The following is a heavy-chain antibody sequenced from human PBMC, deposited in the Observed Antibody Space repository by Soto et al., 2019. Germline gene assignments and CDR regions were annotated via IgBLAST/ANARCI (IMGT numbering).Heavy chain of an antibody. D-gene: IGHD6-13*01. CDR1: GFTFSSYS. CDR2: ISSSSSYI. J-gene: IGHJ4*02. CDR3: ARAETAGGTGVY. V-gene: IGHV3-21*01. Sequence: GSLSLSCAASGFTFSSYSMNWVRQAPGKGLEWVSSISSSSSYIYYADSVKGRFTISRDNAKNSLYLQMNSLRAEDTAVYYCARAETAGGTGVYWGQGTLVTVSS.